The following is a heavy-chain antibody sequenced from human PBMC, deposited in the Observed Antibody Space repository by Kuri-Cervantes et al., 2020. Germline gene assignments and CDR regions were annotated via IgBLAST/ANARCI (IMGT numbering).Heavy chain of an antibody. V-gene: IGHV3-30*09. J-gene: IGHJ6*02. Sequence: GESLKISCAASGFTFSSYAMHWVRQAPGKGLEWVAVISYDGSNKYYADSVKGRFAISRDNSKNTLYLQMNSLRAEDTAVYYCVSDTVGMDVWGQGTTVTVSS. CDR1: GFTFSSYA. CDR3: VSDTVGMDV. CDR2: ISYDGSNK. D-gene: IGHD4-17*01.